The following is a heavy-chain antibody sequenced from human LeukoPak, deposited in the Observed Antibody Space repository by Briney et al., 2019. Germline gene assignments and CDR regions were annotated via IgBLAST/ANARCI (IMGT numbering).Heavy chain of an antibody. V-gene: IGHV3-74*03. CDR2: IFRDDSSI. J-gene: IGHJ4*02. Sequence: GGSLRLSCAASGFTFSNDGMHWVRQAPGKGLVWVSRIFRDDSSISYADSVRGRFTISRDNAKNTLYLQMNSLRADDTAVYYCVRSYDYWGQGTMVIVSS. CDR1: GFTFSNDG. CDR3: VRSYDY.